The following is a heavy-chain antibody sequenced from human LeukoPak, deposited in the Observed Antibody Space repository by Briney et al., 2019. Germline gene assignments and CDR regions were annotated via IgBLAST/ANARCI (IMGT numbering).Heavy chain of an antibody. CDR3: AKTLYSSSWYPPFDY. Sequence: GGSLRLSCAASGFTFSSYSMNWVRQAPGKGLEWVSSISSSSSYIYYADSVKGRFTISRDNSKNTLYLQMNSLRAEDTAVYYCAKTLYSSSWYPPFDYWGQGTLVTVSS. J-gene: IGHJ4*02. CDR2: ISSSSSYI. V-gene: IGHV3-21*01. CDR1: GFTFSSYS. D-gene: IGHD6-13*01.